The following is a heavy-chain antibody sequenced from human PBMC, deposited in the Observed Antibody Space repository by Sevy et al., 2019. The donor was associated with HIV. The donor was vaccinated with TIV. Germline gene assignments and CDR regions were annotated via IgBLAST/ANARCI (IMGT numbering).Heavy chain of an antibody. Sequence: ASVKVSCKASGYTFTGYYMHWVRQAPGQGLRWMGWINPNGGGTNYAQKFQGRVTMTRDTSISTAYMELSRLGSDDTAVYYCARSADDAFDIWGQGTMVTVSS. J-gene: IGHJ3*02. CDR2: INPNGGGT. CDR1: GYTFTGYY. V-gene: IGHV1-2*02. CDR3: ARSADDAFDI.